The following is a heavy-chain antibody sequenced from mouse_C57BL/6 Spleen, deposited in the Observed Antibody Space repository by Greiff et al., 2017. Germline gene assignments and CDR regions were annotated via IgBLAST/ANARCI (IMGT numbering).Heavy chain of an antibody. V-gene: IGHV5-4*01. D-gene: IGHD3-3*01. J-gene: IGHJ3*01. CDR1: GFTFSSYA. Sequence: EVQLVESGGGLVKPGGSLKLSCAASGFTFSSYAMSWVRQTPEKRLEWVATISDGGSYTYYPDNVQGRFTISRDNAKNNLYLQMSHLKSEDTAMYYCARGGGTWFAYWGQGTLVTVSA. CDR3: ARGGGTWFAY. CDR2: ISDGGSYT.